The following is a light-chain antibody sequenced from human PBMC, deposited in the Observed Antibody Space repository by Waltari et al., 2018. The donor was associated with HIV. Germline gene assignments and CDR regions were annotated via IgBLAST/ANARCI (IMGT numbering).Light chain of an antibody. CDR3: QQSYSTLT. Sequence: DIQMTQSPSSLSASVGDRVTITCRASQSIRHYLNWYQHKPGKAPKLLIYGAVTLQSGVPSRFSGSGSGTDCTLTIFSLQPEDFATYFCQQSYSTLTFGGGTKVEIK. V-gene: IGKV1-39*01. J-gene: IGKJ4*01. CDR1: QSIRHY. CDR2: GAV.